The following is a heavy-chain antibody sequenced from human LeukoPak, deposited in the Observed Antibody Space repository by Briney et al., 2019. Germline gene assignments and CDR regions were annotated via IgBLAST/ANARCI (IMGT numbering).Heavy chain of an antibody. V-gene: IGHV1-18*01. CDR1: GYNFATYG. CDR2: IDPYNDNA. J-gene: IGHJ4*02. CDR3: TRDPRHKYGNFDN. Sequence: GASVTDSCKASGYNFATYGISWVRQAPGQGLEWMGWIDPYNDNANTARKFQGRLSMTPETYTSTASMELGSLRSDDTAVYYCTRDPRHKYGNFDNWGQGTLVTVSS. D-gene: IGHD2/OR15-2a*01.